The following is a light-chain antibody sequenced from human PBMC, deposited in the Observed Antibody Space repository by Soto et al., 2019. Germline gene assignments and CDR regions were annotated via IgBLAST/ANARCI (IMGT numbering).Light chain of an antibody. J-gene: IGKJ2*01. Sequence: EIVLTQSPATLSLSPGERATLSCGASQSVSSSYLAWYQQKPGLAPRLLIYDASSRATGIPDRFSGSGSGPDFTLTISRLEPEDVAVYYGQQYGSSPYTFGQGTKLEIK. CDR1: QSVSSSY. CDR2: DAS. V-gene: IGKV3D-20*01. CDR3: QQYGSSPYT.